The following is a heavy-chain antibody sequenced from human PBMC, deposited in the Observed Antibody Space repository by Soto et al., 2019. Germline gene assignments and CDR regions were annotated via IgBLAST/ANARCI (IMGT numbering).Heavy chain of an antibody. CDR2: IYATGNT. V-gene: IGHV4-4*07. CDR3: VRDGTKTLRDWFDP. D-gene: IGHD1-1*01. J-gene: IGHJ5*02. CDR1: GASISGYY. Sequence: QVQLQESGPGLVKPSETLSLTCTVSGASISGYYWSWIRKSAGKGLEWIGRIYATGNTDYNPSLKSRVMMSVDKSKKQFSLRLRSVTAADTAVYYCVRDGTKTLRDWFDPWGQGIAVTVSS.